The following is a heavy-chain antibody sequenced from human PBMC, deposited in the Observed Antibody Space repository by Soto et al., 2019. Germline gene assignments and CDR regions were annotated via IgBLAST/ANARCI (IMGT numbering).Heavy chain of an antibody. CDR1: GFTFSSYS. V-gene: IGHV3-48*01. Sequence: GGSLRLSCAASGFTFSSYSMNWVRQAPGKGLEWVSYISSSSSTIYYADSVKGRFTISRNNAKNSLYLQMNSLRAEDTAVYYCARGAYYYDSGGLSYWGQGTLVTVSS. D-gene: IGHD3-22*01. J-gene: IGHJ4*02. CDR2: ISSSSSTI. CDR3: ARGAYYYDSGGLSY.